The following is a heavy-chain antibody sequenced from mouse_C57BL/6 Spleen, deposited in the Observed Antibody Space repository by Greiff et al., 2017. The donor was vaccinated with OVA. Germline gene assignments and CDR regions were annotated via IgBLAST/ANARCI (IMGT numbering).Heavy chain of an antibody. D-gene: IGHD4-1*01. CDR1: GYTFTDYE. CDR2: IDPETGGT. CDR3: TNFLGYFDY. Sequence: QVQLQQSGAELVRPGASVTLSCKASGYTFTDYEMHWVKQTPVHGLEWIGAIDPETGGTAYNQKFKGQAILTADKSSSTAYVELRSLTSEDSAVYYCTNFLGYFDYWGRGTTLTVSS. J-gene: IGHJ2*01. V-gene: IGHV1-15*01.